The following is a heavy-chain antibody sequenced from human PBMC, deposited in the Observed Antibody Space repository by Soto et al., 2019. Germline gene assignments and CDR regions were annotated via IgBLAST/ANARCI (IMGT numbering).Heavy chain of an antibody. CDR2: INHSGST. J-gene: IGHJ6*02. V-gene: IGHV4-34*01. D-gene: IGHD3-10*01. Sequence: SETLSLTCAVYGGSFGGYYWSWIRQPPGKGLEWIGEINHSGSTNYNPSLKSRVTISVDTSKNQFSLKLSSVTAADTAVYYCARGRTGRPMAHYYYYYGMDVWGQGTTVTVSS. CDR3: ARGRTGRPMAHYYYYYGMDV. CDR1: GGSFGGYY.